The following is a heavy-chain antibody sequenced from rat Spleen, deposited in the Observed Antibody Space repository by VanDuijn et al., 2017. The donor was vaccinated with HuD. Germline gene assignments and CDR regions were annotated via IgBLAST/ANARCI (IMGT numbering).Heavy chain of an antibody. CDR1: GFSLTGND. CDR2: MRYDGDT. J-gene: IGHJ4*01. D-gene: IGHD1-6*01. V-gene: IGHV2S30*01. Sequence: QVQLKESGPGLVQPSQPLSLTCTVSGFSLTGNDFHWIRQPPGKGLEWMGRMRYDGDTYYNSALKSRLSISRDTSRNQVFLKMNSLQTDDTAIYYCSRSPYTNYVMDAWGQGASVTVSS. CDR3: SRSPYTNYVMDA.